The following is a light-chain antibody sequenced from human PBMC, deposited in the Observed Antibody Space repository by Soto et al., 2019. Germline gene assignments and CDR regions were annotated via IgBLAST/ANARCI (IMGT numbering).Light chain of an antibody. Sequence: DIQLTRSPSFLSASVGDRVTITCRASQGISSYLAWYQQKPGKAPKLLIYAASTLQSGVPSRFSGSGSGTEFTLTISSLQPEDFATYYCQQLNSYPFTFGGGTKV. CDR3: QQLNSYPFT. CDR2: AAS. CDR1: QGISSY. V-gene: IGKV1-9*01. J-gene: IGKJ4*01.